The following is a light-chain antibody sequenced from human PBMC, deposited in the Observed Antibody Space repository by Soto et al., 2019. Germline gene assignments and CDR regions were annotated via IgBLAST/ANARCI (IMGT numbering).Light chain of an antibody. J-gene: IGLJ1*01. CDR2: EVS. V-gene: IGLV1-40*01. CDR3: SSYAGSNIFDV. CDR1: SSNIGAGYD. Sequence: QSVLTQPPSVSGAPGQRVTISCTGSSSNIGAGYDVHWYQQLPGTAPKLMIYEVSKRPSGVPDRFSGSKSGNTASLTVSGLQAEDEADYYCSSYAGSNIFDVFGTGTKLTVL.